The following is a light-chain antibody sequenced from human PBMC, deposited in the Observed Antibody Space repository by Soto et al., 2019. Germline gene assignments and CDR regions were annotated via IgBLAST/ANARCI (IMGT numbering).Light chain of an antibody. V-gene: IGKV3-15*01. CDR1: QSVSSY. Sequence: EIVLTQSPATLSLSPGERATLSCRASQSVSSYLAWYQQKPGQAPRLLIYDASNRATGVPARFSGSGSGTEFTLTISSLQSEDFAVYYCHQYNNWPPFTFGQGTKLEIK. CDR3: HQYNNWPPFT. J-gene: IGKJ2*01. CDR2: DAS.